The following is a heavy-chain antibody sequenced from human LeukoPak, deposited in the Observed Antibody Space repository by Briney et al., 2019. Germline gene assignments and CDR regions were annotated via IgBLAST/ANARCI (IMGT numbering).Heavy chain of an antibody. J-gene: IGHJ4*02. CDR1: GFTVSSNY. V-gene: IGHV3-66*01. CDR2: IYSGGST. Sequence: GGSLRLSCAASGFTVSSNYMSWVRQTPGKGLEWVSVIYSGGSTYYADSVKGRFTISRDNSKNTLYLQMNSLRAEDTAVYYCARDLLHPFDYWGQGTLVTVSS. CDR3: ARDLLHPFDY. D-gene: IGHD1-26*01.